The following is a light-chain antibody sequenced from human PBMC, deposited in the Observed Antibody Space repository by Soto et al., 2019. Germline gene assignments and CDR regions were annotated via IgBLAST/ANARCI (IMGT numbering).Light chain of an antibody. CDR1: SSDVGGYNY. CDR2: EVN. CDR3: SSYTSSSTLV. J-gene: IGLJ1*01. Sequence: LTQPPSASGSPGQSVAISCTGTSSDVGGYNYVSWYQQHPGKAPKLMIYEVNKRPSGVPDRFSGSKSGNTASLTISGLQAEDEADYYCSSYTSSSTLVFGTGTKVTVL. V-gene: IGLV2-8*01.